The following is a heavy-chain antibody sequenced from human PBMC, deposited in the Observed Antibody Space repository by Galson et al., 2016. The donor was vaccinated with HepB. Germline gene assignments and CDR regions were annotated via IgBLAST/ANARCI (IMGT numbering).Heavy chain of an antibody. D-gene: IGHD3-3*01. CDR1: GFSLSTSGMC. CDR3: ARTLYYDFSLRA. CDR2: IDWADDK. V-gene: IGHV2-70*13. Sequence: PALVKPTQTLTLTCTFSGFSLSTSGMCVSWIRQPPGKALEWLGIIDWADDKYYTTSLKTRLTISKDTSKNQVVLTMTNMDPVDTATYYCARTLYYDFSLRAWGQGTLVTVSS. J-gene: IGHJ5*02.